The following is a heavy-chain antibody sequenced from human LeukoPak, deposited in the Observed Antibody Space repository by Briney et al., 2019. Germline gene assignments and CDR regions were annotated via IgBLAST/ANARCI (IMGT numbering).Heavy chain of an antibody. CDR1: GDIFTSYW. J-gene: IGHJ6*02. CDR2: IYPGDSDT. CDR3: ARRGGGYYDSSGKALGMDV. Sequence: GESLQISCKGSGDIFTSYWIGWVRQMPGKGLEWMGIIYPGDSDTRYSPSFQGQVTISADKSISTAYLQWSSLKASDTAMYYCARRGGGYYDSSGKALGMDVWGQGTTVTVSS. D-gene: IGHD3-22*01. V-gene: IGHV5-51*01.